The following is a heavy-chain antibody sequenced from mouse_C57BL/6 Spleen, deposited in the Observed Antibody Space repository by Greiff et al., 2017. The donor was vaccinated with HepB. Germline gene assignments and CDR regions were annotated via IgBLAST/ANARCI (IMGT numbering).Heavy chain of an antibody. J-gene: IGHJ4*01. Sequence: EVQGVESGGDLVKPGGSLKLSCAASGFTFSSYGMSWVRQTPDKRLEWVATISSGGSYTYYPDSVKGRFTISRDNAKNTLYLQMSSLKSEDTAMYYCARYYYGSSYEGYAMDYWGQGTSVTVSS. CDR2: ISSGGSYT. D-gene: IGHD1-1*01. CDR1: GFTFSSYG. V-gene: IGHV5-6*01. CDR3: ARYYYGSSYEGYAMDY.